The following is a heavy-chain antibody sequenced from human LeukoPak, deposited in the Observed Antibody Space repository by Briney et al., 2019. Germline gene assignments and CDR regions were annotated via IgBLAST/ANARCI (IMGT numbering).Heavy chain of an antibody. V-gene: IGHV3-74*01. D-gene: IGHD2-15*01. CDR1: GFTFSSYW. CDR2: INSDGSST. J-gene: IGHJ4*02. Sequence: GGSLRLSCAASGFTFSSYWMHWVRQAPGKGLVWVSRINSDGSSTSYADSVKGRFTISRDNAKNTLYLQMNSLRAEDTAVCYCARGCSGGSCYLGHFDYWGQGTLVTVSS. CDR3: ARGCSGGSCYLGHFDY.